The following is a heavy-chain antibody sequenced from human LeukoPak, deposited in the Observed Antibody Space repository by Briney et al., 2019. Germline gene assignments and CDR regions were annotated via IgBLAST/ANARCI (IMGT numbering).Heavy chain of an antibody. V-gene: IGHV4-39*01. CDR1: GGSISSSSYY. J-gene: IGHJ4*02. CDR2: IYYSGST. CDR3: ARRVVVVTAIPYYYFDY. Sequence: KPSETLSLTCTVSGGSISSSSYYWGWIRQPPGKGLEWIGSIYYSGSTYYNPSLKSRVTISVDTSKNQFPLKLSSVTAADTAVYYCARRVVVVTAIPYYYFDYWGQGTLVTVSS. D-gene: IGHD2-21*02.